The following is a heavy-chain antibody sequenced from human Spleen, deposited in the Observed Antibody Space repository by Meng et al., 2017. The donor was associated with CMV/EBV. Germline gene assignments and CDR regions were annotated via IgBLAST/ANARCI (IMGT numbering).Heavy chain of an antibody. Sequence: SETLSLTRTVSGGSISSNSYYWGWIRQSPGKGLEWIGSMYYSGSTQYNPSLKSRVTISVDTSKNHFSLKLSSVTAAYTAVYYCARIPTDYYYGMDVWGQGTTVTVSS. CDR2: MYYSGST. CDR1: GGSISSNSYY. V-gene: IGHV4-39*07. CDR3: ARIPTDYYYGMDV. J-gene: IGHJ6*02. D-gene: IGHD2-2*02.